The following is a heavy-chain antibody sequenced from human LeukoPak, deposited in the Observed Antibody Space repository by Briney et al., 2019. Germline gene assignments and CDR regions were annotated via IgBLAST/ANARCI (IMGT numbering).Heavy chain of an antibody. CDR3: ARDVVPADLYYFDY. CDR2: IYYSGST. V-gene: IGHV4-4*08. D-gene: IGHD2-2*01. J-gene: IGHJ4*02. Sequence: SETLSLTCTVSGGSISSYYWSWIRQPPGKGLEWIGYIYYSGSTYYNPSLKSRVTISVDTSKNQFSLKLSSVTAADTAVYYCARDVVPADLYYFDYWGQGTLVTVSS. CDR1: GGSISSYY.